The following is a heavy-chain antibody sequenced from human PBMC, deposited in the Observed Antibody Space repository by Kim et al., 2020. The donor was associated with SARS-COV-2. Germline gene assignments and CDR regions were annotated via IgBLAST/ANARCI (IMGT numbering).Heavy chain of an antibody. J-gene: IGHJ4*02. CDR3: TTTIVVVTAIRDY. CDR2: VKSKTDGGTT. D-gene: IGHD2-21*02. V-gene: IGHV3-15*01. Sequence: GGSLRLSCAASGFTFSNAWMTWVRLAPGNGLQWIGRVKSKTDGGTTDYAAPVKGRFTISRDDSENTLYLQMNSLKTEDTAVYYCTTTIVVVTAIRDYWGQGTLVTVSS. CDR1: GFTFSNAW.